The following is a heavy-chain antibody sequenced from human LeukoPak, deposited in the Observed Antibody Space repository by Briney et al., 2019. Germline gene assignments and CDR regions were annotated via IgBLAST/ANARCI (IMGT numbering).Heavy chain of an antibody. J-gene: IGHJ4*02. CDR2: IYTSGST. CDR1: GGSISSYY. V-gene: IGHV4-4*07. D-gene: IGHD6-19*01. CDR3: ARGYSSGWEQGLDY. Sequence: SETLSLTCTVSGGSISSYYWSWIRQPAGEGLEWIGRIYTSGSTNYNPSLKSRVTISVDKSKDQFSLKLSSVTAADTAVYYCARGYSSGWEQGLDYWGQGTLVTVSS.